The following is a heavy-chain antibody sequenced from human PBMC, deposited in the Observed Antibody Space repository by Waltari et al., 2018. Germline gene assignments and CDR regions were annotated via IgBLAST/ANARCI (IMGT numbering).Heavy chain of an antibody. Sequence: QVQLVQSGAEVKQPGASVKVSCKTSGYTFTNSHMHWVRQAPGQGPEWMGLINPTDGATIYAQTLQCRVTMTRDTSTSTVYMDLISLRSADTAVYYCARDNTHWSFAKYWGQGTLVTVSS. V-gene: IGHV1-46*01. CDR2: INPTDGAT. D-gene: IGHD2-21*01. CDR1: GYTFTNSH. CDR3: ARDNTHWSFAKY. J-gene: IGHJ4*02.